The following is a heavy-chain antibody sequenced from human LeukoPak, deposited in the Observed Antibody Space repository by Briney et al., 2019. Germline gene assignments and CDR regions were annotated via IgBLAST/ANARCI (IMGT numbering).Heavy chain of an antibody. J-gene: IGHJ6*03. Sequence: GGSLRLSCAASGFTFSSYGMHWVRQAPGKGLEWVAFIRYDGSNKYYADSVKGRFTISRDNSKNTLYLQMNSLRVEDTAVYYCARASSGGWSAYYFFYMDVWGRGTTVTVSS. CDR1: GFTFSSYG. CDR2: IRYDGSNK. D-gene: IGHD2-15*01. V-gene: IGHV3-30*02. CDR3: ARASSGGWSAYYFFYMDV.